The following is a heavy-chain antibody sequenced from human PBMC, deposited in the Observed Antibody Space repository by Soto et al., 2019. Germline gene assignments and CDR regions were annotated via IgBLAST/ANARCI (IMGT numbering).Heavy chain of an antibody. CDR2: ISGSSSTI. D-gene: IGHD3-3*01. J-gene: IGHJ5*02. CDR1: GFTFSSYS. Sequence: GGSLRLSCAASGFTFSSYSMNWVRQAPGKGLEWVSYISGSSSTIYYADSVKGRFTISRDNAKNSLYLQMNSLRAEDTAVYYCARGRRTLRDNWFDTWGQGTLVTVSS. V-gene: IGHV3-48*01. CDR3: ARGRRTLRDNWFDT.